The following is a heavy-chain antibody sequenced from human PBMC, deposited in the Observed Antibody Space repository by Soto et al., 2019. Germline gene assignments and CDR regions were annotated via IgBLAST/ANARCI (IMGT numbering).Heavy chain of an antibody. V-gene: IGHV3-21*01. Sequence: GGSMRLSSAASGFPFSSYSMNWVSPAPGKGLEWVSSISSSSSYNSAAIFYGDSVKGRFIISRDNTENSLYLQMNSLRAEDTAVYFCVRHTCPDCYSLGYWGLGTLVTVSS. D-gene: IGHD2-21*02. CDR1: GFPFSSYS. CDR3: VRHTCPDCYSLGY. CDR2: ISSSSSYNSAAI. J-gene: IGHJ4*02.